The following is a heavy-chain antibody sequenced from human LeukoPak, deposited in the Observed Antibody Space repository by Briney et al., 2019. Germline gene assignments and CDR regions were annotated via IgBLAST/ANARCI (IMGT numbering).Heavy chain of an antibody. Sequence: TGGSLRLSCAASGFTFSSYGMHWVRQAPGKGLEWVAFIRYDGSNKYYADSVKGRFTISRDNSKNTLYLQMNSLRAEDTAVYYCAKDGGSTVTTKVDSWGQGTLVTVSS. V-gene: IGHV3-30*02. CDR2: IRYDGSNK. CDR1: GFTFSSYG. J-gene: IGHJ5*01. D-gene: IGHD4-17*01. CDR3: AKDGGSTVTTKVDS.